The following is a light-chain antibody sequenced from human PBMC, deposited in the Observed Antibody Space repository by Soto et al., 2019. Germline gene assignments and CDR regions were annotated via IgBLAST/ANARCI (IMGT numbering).Light chain of an antibody. J-gene: IGKJ2*03. CDR1: QTISSW. V-gene: IGKV1-5*03. CDR2: KAS. CDR3: LQYSSYPYS. Sequence: DIQMTQSPSTLSGSVGDRVTITCRASQTISSWLAWYQQKPGKAPKLLIYKASTLKSGVPSRFSGSGSGTEFTLTISSLQPDDFATYYCLQYSSYPYSFGQGTKLEIK.